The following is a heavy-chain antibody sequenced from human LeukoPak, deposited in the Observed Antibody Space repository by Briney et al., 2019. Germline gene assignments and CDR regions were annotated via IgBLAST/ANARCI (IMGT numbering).Heavy chain of an antibody. Sequence: SSVTLSLTCTVSGVSISSDYWSWIRLPPGKGLEWIGYIYYSGSSNYNPSLKSRVTMSVDTSKNQFSLKLTSVTAADTAVYYCARRLRQNLFDPWGQGTLVTVSS. J-gene: IGHJ5*02. V-gene: IGHV4-59*08. CDR3: ARRLRQNLFDP. D-gene: IGHD4-17*01. CDR1: GVSISSDY. CDR2: IYYSGSS.